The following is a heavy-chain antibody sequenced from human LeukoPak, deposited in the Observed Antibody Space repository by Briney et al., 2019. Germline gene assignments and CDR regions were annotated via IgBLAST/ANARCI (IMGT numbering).Heavy chain of an antibody. D-gene: IGHD3-3*01. Sequence: SETLSLTCTVSGGSISSYYWSWIRQPAGKGLEWIGRIYTSGGTNYNPSLKSRVTMSVDTSKNQFSLKLSSVTAADTAVYYCARGFTIFGVVIIGEAFDIWGQGTMVTVSS. CDR2: IYTSGGT. V-gene: IGHV4-4*07. CDR3: ARGFTIFGVVIIGEAFDI. J-gene: IGHJ3*02. CDR1: GGSISSYY.